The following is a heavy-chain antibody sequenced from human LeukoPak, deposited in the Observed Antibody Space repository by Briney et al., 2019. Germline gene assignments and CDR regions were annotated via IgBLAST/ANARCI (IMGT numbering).Heavy chain of an antibody. CDR3: TRDSGASGGSCYP. CDR1: GLIFGDYA. D-gene: IGHD2-15*01. J-gene: IGHJ5*02. Sequence: GGSLRLSCTASGLIFGDYAMSWVRQAPGKGLEWVSFIRSKTYGGTTEYAASVKGRFIISRDDSKSIAYLQIKSLKTEDTAVYYYTRDSGASGGSCYPWGQGTLVTVSS. V-gene: IGHV3-49*04. CDR2: IRSKTYGGTT.